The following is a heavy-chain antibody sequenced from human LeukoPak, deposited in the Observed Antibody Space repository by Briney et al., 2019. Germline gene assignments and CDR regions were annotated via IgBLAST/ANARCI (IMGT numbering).Heavy chain of an antibody. J-gene: IGHJ3*02. V-gene: IGHV4-30-2*01. CDR2: IYHSGST. Sequence: SQTLSLTCTVSGGSISSGGYYWSWIRQPPEKGLEWIGYIYHSGSTYYNPSLKSRVTISVDRSKNQFSLKLSSVTAADTAVYYCARDKISGSYLHDAFDIWGQGTMVTVSS. CDR3: ARDKISGSYLHDAFDI. CDR1: GGSISSGGYY. D-gene: IGHD1-26*01.